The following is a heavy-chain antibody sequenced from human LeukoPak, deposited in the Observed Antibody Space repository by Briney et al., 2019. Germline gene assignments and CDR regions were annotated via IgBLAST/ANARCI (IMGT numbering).Heavy chain of an antibody. J-gene: IGHJ5*02. D-gene: IGHD5-24*01. Sequence: SETLSLTCAVYGGSFSGYYWSWIRQPPGKGLEWIGEINHSGSTNYNPSLKSRVTISVDTSKNQFSLKLSSVTAADTAFYYCARGRDRSKAGDLWGQGSLVTVSS. CDR2: INHSGST. CDR1: GGSFSGYY. CDR3: ARGRDRSKAGDL. V-gene: IGHV4-34*01.